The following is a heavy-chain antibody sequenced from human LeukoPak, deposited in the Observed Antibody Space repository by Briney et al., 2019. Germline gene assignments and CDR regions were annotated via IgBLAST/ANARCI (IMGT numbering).Heavy chain of an antibody. Sequence: GESLKISCKGSGYTFTSYWIGWVRQMPGKGLEWMGIIYPGDSDTRYSPSFQGQVTISADKSISTAYLQWSSLKASDTAMYYCARHRAAAEDLDAFDIWGQRTMVTVSS. V-gene: IGHV5-51*01. J-gene: IGHJ3*02. CDR1: GYTFTSYW. CDR2: IYPGDSDT. D-gene: IGHD6-13*01. CDR3: ARHRAAAEDLDAFDI.